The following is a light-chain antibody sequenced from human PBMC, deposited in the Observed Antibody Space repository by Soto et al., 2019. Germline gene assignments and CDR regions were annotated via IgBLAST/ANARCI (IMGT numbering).Light chain of an antibody. CDR1: NSDVGSFDF. Sequence: QSALTQPASVSGSPGQSITISCTRTNSDVGSFDFVSWYQQYPGKAPKVMIYEITKRPSGVSNRFSGSKSGNKASLTISGLQADDEADYYCCSDAGSSLYVFGTGTKLTVL. V-gene: IGLV2-23*02. CDR2: EIT. J-gene: IGLJ1*01. CDR3: CSDAGSSLYV.